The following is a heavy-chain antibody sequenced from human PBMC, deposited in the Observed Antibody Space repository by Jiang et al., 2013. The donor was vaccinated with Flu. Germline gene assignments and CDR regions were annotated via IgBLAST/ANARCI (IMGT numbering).Heavy chain of an antibody. V-gene: IGHV4-39*01. CDR3: ARLHDYGDYWYFDL. D-gene: IGHD4-17*01. CDR2: IYYSGST. CDR1: GGSISSSSYY. Sequence: GPGLVKPSETLSLTCTVSGGSISSSSYYWGWIRQPPGKGLEWIGSIYYSGSTYYNPSLKSRVTISVDTSKNQFSLKLSSVTAADTAVYYCARLHDYGDYWYFDLWGRGTLVTVSS. J-gene: IGHJ2*01.